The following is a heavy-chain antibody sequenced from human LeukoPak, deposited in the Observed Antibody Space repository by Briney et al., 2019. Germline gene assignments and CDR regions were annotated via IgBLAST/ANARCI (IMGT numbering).Heavy chain of an antibody. CDR3: AKFQVTAAADDY. J-gene: IGHJ4*02. CDR2: IRYDGSKK. D-gene: IGHD6-13*01. Sequence: GGSLRLSCAASGFTFSSYWMSWVRQAPGKGLEWVAFIRYDGSKKYYADSVKGRFTISRDNSKNTLYLQMNSLRAEDTAVYYCAKFQVTAAADDYWCQETLVTVSS. V-gene: IGHV3-30*02. CDR1: GFTFSSYW.